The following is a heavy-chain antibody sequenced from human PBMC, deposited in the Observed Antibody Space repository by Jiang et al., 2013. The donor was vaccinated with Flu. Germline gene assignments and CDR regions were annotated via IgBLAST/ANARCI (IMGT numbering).Heavy chain of an antibody. D-gene: IGHD2-15*01. Sequence: QTLSLTCAISGDSVSSNSAAWNWIRQSPSRGLEWLGRTYYRSKWYNDYAVSVKSRITINPDTSKNQFSLQLNSVTPEDTAVYYCARDRSIYCSGGSCYGHSWFDPWGQGTLVTVSS. V-gene: IGHV6-1*01. J-gene: IGHJ5*02. CDR1: GDSVSSNSAA. CDR2: TYYRSKWYN. CDR3: ARDRSIYCSGGSCYGHSWFDP.